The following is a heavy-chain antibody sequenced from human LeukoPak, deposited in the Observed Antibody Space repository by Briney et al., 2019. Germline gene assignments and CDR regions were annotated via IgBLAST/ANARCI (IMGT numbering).Heavy chain of an antibody. J-gene: IGHJ5*02. CDR3: ATHTGGYNYWWFDI. V-gene: IGHV1-69*13. CDR1: GGTFSNYP. D-gene: IGHD5-24*01. CDR2: IIPIYGTA. Sequence: ASVKVSCKASGGTFSNYPIIWVRLAPGRGLECLGGIIPIYGTANNAQMFQGRITLTAQESTATAYMELRSLTSDDTAMYFCATHTGGYNYWWFDIWGQGTLVTVSS.